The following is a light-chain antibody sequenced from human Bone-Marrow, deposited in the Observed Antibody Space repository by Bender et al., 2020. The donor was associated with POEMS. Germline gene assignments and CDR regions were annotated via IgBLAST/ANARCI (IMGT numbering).Light chain of an antibody. CDR2: EGS. CDR1: SSDVGGHNY. CDR3: SSYTSSFTVV. V-gene: IGLV2-14*01. J-gene: IGLJ2*01. Sequence: QTALTQPASVSGSPGQSITISCIGASSDVGGHNYVSWYQQHPGKAPKVIIYEGSKRPSGISNRFSGSKSGNTASLTISGLQVDDEADYYCSSYTSSFTVVFGGGTKLTVL.